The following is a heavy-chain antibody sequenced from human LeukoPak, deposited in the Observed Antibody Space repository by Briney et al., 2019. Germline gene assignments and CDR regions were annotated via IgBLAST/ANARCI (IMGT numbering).Heavy chain of an antibody. J-gene: IGHJ5*02. CDR2: IYYSGST. Sequence: SETLSLTCTVSGGSVSSGSYYWSWIRQPPGKGLEWIGYIYYSGSTNYNPSLKSRVTISVDTSKNQFSLKLSSVTAADTAVYCCARGYYGSGSYYPNWFDPWGQGTLVTVSS. CDR1: GGSVSSGSYY. CDR3: ARGYYGSGSYYPNWFDP. D-gene: IGHD3-10*01. V-gene: IGHV4-61*01.